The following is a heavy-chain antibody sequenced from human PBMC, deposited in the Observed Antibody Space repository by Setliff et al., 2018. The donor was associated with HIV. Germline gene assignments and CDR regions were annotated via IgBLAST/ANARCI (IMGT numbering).Heavy chain of an antibody. V-gene: IGHV3-48*03. Sequence: GGSLRLSCVVSGFNFKSGWMTWVRQAPGKGLEWVSYISSSGSTIYYADSVKGRFTISRDNTKNSLYLQMNSLRAEDTAVYYCARGSGYDKGAYHYYYGMDVWGQGTTVTVSS. CDR1: GFNFKSGW. J-gene: IGHJ6*02. CDR3: ARGSGYDKGAYHYYYGMDV. CDR2: ISSSGSTI. D-gene: IGHD5-12*01.